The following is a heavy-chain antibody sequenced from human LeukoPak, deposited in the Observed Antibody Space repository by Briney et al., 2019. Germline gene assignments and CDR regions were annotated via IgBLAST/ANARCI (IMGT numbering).Heavy chain of an antibody. Sequence: SETLSLTCTVSGGSISNYYWSWIRQPPGKGLEWIGYIYPSGSTSYNPSLKSRVTISVDTSKNQLSLWVSSVTAADTAVYYCARTKSNYVQDWFDPWGQGTLVTVSS. CDR1: GGSISNYY. CDR2: IYPSGST. J-gene: IGHJ5*02. CDR3: ARTKSNYVQDWFDP. V-gene: IGHV4-4*09. D-gene: IGHD4-11*01.